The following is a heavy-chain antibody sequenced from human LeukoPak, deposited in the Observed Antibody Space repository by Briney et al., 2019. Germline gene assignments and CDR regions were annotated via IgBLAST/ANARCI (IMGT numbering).Heavy chain of an antibody. Sequence: GGSLRLSCAASGFTFSSYGMHWVRQAPGKGLEWVAFIRYDGSNKYYADSVKGRFTISRDNSKNTLYLQMNSLRAEDTAVYYCAKDLAYYYDSSGYYYDGLVYWGQGTLVTVSS. CDR1: GFTFSSYG. CDR2: IRYDGSNK. V-gene: IGHV3-30*02. J-gene: IGHJ4*02. D-gene: IGHD3-22*01. CDR3: AKDLAYYYDSSGYYYDGLVY.